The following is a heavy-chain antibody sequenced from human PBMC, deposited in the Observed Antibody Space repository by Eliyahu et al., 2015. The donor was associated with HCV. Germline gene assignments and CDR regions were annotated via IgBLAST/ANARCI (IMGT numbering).Heavy chain of an antibody. CDR1: GFTFGDYA. D-gene: IGHD4-17*01. Sequence: EVQLVESGGGLVQPGRSLRLSCTASGFTFGDYAMSWFRQAPGKGLEWVGFIRSKAYGGTTEYAASVKGRFTISRDDSKSIAYLQMNSLKTEDTAVYYCTRGMPPYGDYTPYYYYYYGMDVWGQGTTVTVSS. CDR2: IRSKAYGGTT. CDR3: TRGMPPYGDYTPYYYYYYGMDV. J-gene: IGHJ6*02. V-gene: IGHV3-49*03.